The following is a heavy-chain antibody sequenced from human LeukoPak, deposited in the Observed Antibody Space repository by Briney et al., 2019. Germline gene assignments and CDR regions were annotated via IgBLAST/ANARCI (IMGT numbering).Heavy chain of an antibody. J-gene: IGHJ4*02. CDR1: GYTFTSYV. V-gene: IGHV1-69*06. CDR2: IMPISGTA. D-gene: IGHD4-23*01. Sequence: ASVKVSCKASGYTFTSYVINWVRQAPGQGLEWMGGIMPISGTANHAQKFQGRVTITADKSTSTAYMELSSLRSEDTAVYYCARNLYGGNSWDVFDYWGQGTLVTVSS. CDR3: ARNLYGGNSWDVFDY.